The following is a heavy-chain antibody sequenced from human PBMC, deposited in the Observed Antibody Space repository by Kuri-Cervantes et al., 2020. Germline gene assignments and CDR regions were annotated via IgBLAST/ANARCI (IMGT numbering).Heavy chain of an antibody. Sequence: GSLKISCAASGFTFSSYWMSWVRQAPGKGLEWVANIKQDGSEKYYVDSVKGRFTISRDNAKNSLYLQMNSLRAEDTAVYYCAREDYGDSLFDYWGQGTLVTVSS. D-gene: IGHD4-17*01. CDR3: AREDYGDSLFDY. J-gene: IGHJ4*02. CDR2: IKQDGSEK. V-gene: IGHV3-7*01. CDR1: GFTFSSYW.